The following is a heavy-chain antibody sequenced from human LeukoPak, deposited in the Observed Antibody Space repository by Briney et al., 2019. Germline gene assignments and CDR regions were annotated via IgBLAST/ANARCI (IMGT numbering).Heavy chain of an antibody. D-gene: IGHD5-12*01. CDR2: IIPIFGTA. CDR3: ATDKRKNSYHAGGWLD. Sequence: SVKVSCKASGGTFSSYAISWVRQAPGQGLEWMGGIIPIFGTANYAQKFQGRVTITADESTSTAYMELSSLRSEDTAVYYCATDKRKNSYHAGGWLDWGQGTLVTVSS. V-gene: IGHV1-69*01. J-gene: IGHJ4*02. CDR1: GGTFSSYA.